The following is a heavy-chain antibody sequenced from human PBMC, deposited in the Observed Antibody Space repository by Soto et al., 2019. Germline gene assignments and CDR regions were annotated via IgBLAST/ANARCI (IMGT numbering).Heavy chain of an antibody. CDR3: AHSYGEGQYYYGMDV. D-gene: IGHD4-17*01. J-gene: IGHJ6*02. CDR2: IYWDDDK. CDR1: GFSLTTAGVG. Sequence: QITLKESGPTLVKPTQPLTLTCTFSGFSLTTAGVGVGWIRQPPGKALEWLALIYWDDDKRYSPSLKSRLTNTNDTSKNQVVLTMTNIDPVDTATYSCAHSYGEGQYYYGMDVWGQGTTVTVSS. V-gene: IGHV2-5*02.